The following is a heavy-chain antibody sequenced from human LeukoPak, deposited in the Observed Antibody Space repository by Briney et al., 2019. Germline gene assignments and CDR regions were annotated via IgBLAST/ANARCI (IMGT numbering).Heavy chain of an antibody. V-gene: IGHV1-8*01. Sequence: ASVKVSCKASGYTFTSYDINWVRQATGQGLEWMGWMNPNSGNTGYAQKFQGRVTMTRNTSISTAYMELSSLRSEDTAVYYCARGRGLLVSGGVTTDGDAFDIWGQGTMVTVSS. D-gene: IGHD4-17*01. CDR3: ARGRGLLVSGGVTTDGDAFDI. CDR1: GYTFTSYD. J-gene: IGHJ3*02. CDR2: MNPNSGNT.